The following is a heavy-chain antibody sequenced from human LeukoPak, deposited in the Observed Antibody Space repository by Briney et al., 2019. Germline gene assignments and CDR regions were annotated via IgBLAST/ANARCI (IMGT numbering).Heavy chain of an antibody. CDR1: GFTFSIYA. V-gene: IGHV3-23*01. J-gene: IGHJ3*02. D-gene: IGHD1-26*01. CDR2: ISGSGGST. Sequence: GGSLRLSCAASGFTFSIYAMSWVRQAPGKGLEWDSAISGSGGSTYYADSVKGRFTISRNNSKNTLYLQMNSLRAEDTYVYYCAKDQGTVGATFAFDIWWQGAMVTVSS. CDR3: AKDQGTVGATFAFDI.